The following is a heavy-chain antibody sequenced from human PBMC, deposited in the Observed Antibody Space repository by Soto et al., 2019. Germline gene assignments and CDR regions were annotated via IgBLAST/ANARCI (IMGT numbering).Heavy chain of an antibody. Sequence: PSETLFLTCTVSGSSINSSGYYWGWIRQPPGKGLEWIGSMFYGVSTYYNPSLKSRVTVSVDTSKNQFSLNLRSVTAADTAVYYCARVPSRRLVDYWGQGTLVTVSS. V-gene: IGHV4-39*01. D-gene: IGHD3-16*01. J-gene: IGHJ4*02. CDR1: GSSINSSGYY. CDR3: ARVPSRRLVDY. CDR2: MFYGVST.